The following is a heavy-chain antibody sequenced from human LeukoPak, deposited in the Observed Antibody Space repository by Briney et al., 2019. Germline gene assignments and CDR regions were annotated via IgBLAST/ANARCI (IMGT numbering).Heavy chain of an antibody. D-gene: IGHD2-21*02. CDR3: ARGGGAYCGSDCHRNFDY. CDR1: GLTVSSNY. J-gene: IGHJ4*02. Sequence: GGSLRLSFAASGLTVSSNYMSWVRQAPGKGLEWVSVIYSGGSTYYTDPVKGRFTISRDNSKNTLYLQMNSLRAEDTAVYYCARGGGAYCGSDCHRNFDYWGQGTLVTVSS. CDR2: IYSGGST. V-gene: IGHV3-53*01.